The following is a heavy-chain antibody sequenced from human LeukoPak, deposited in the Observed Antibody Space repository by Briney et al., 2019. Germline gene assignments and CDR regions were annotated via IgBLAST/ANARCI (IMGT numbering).Heavy chain of an antibody. V-gene: IGHV1-8*01. Sequence: ASVKVSCKASGYTFTSYDINWVRQATGRGLEWMGWMNPNSGNTGYAQKFQGRVTMTRNTSISTAYMELSSLRSEDTAVYYCARGPIAAAHADYWGQGTLVTVSS. D-gene: IGHD6-13*01. J-gene: IGHJ4*02. CDR1: GYTFTSYD. CDR2: MNPNSGNT. CDR3: ARGPIAAAHADY.